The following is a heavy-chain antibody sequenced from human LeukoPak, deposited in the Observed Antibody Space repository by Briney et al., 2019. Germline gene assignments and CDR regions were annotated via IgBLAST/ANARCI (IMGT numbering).Heavy chain of an antibody. CDR1: GFTFNNYE. J-gene: IGHJ4*02. D-gene: IGHD3-22*01. V-gene: IGHV3-48*03. CDR2: ISSSGNTI. CDR3: ARGHLAWLVDY. Sequence: GGSLRLSCVPSGFTFNNYEMNWVRQAPGKGLEWVSYISSSGNTIYYADSVKGRFTISRDNAKNSLYLQMNSLRAEDTAVYYCARGHLAWLVDYWGQGTLVTVSS.